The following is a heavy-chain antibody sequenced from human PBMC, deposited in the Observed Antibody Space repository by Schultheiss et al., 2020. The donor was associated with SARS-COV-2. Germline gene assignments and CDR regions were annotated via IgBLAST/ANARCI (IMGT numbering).Heavy chain of an antibody. D-gene: IGHD5-18*01. V-gene: IGHV3-23*01. Sequence: GESLKISCAASGFTFSSYAMSWVRQAPGKGLEWVSAISGSGGSTYYADSVKGRFTISRDNSKNTLYLQMNSLRAEDTAVYYCAKDRIQLWPFDYWGQGTLVTVSS. CDR2: ISGSGGST. CDR1: GFTFSSYA. CDR3: AKDRIQLWPFDY. J-gene: IGHJ4*02.